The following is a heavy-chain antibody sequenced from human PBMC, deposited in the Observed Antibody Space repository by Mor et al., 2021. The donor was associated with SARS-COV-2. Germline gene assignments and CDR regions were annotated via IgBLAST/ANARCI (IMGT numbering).Heavy chain of an antibody. Sequence: ILYLGSTYYNPSLQSRLTISIDTSKNQFSLKLTSVTAADTAVFYCARHWFLSPYYFDYWGQGTLVTVSS. D-gene: IGHD3-10*01. V-gene: IGHV4-39*01. J-gene: IGHJ4*02. CDR2: ILYLGST. CDR3: ARHWFLSPYYFDY.